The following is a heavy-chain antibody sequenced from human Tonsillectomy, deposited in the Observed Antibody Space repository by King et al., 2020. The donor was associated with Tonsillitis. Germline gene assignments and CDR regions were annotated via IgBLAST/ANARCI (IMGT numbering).Heavy chain of an antibody. CDR3: ARGDYDYGGNYAFDI. V-gene: IGHV4-30-4*01. J-gene: IGHJ3*02. CDR2: IYYSGNT. D-gene: IGHD4-23*01. CDR1: GGSISSDYHY. Sequence: VQLQESGPGLVKPSQTLSLTCTVSGGSISSDYHYWSWIRQPPGKVLECIGDIYYSGNTYYKPSLRSRVTISLDTSKNQFSLSLSSVTAADTAVYYCARGDYDYGGNYAFDIWGQGTMVTVSS.